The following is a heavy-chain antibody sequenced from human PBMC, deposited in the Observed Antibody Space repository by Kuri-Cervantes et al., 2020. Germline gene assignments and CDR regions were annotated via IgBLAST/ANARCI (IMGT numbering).Heavy chain of an antibody. CDR1: GGSISSSSYY. CDR3: AREDCSSTSCYV. CDR2: IYYSGST. D-gene: IGHD2-2*01. J-gene: IGHJ4*02. V-gene: IGHV4-39*07. Sequence: GSLRLSCTVSGGSISSSSYYWGWIRQPPGKGLEWIGSIYYSGSTYYNPSLKSRVTISVDRSKNQFSLKLSSVTAADTAVYYCAREDCSSTSCYVWGQGTLVTVSS.